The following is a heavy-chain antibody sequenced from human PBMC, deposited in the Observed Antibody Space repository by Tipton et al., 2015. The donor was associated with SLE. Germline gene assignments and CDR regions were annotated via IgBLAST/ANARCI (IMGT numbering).Heavy chain of an antibody. D-gene: IGHD3-16*02. CDR3: AQAHLWGSYRYASDI. V-gene: IGHV4-59*11. Sequence: TLSLTCTVSGGSISRHYWSWIRQSPGKGLEWIGHIYYSGSTNYNPSLESRVTISIDTSKNQFSLKVTSVTAADTAVYYCAQAHLWGSYRYASDIWGQGTMVIVSS. CDR1: GGSISRHY. CDR2: IYYSGST. J-gene: IGHJ3*02.